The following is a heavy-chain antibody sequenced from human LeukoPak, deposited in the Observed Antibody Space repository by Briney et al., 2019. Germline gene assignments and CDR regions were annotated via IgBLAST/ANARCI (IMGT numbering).Heavy chain of an antibody. J-gene: IGHJ4*02. CDR3: AREGKVTTGSFDY. CDR2: IYYSGST. D-gene: IGHD4-17*01. V-gene: IGHV4-34*11. CDR1: GGSFSGYY. Sequence: SETLSLTCAVYGGSFSGYYWSWIRQPPGKGLEWIGYIYYSGSTNYNPSLKSRVTISVDTSKNQFSLKLSSVTAADTAVYYCAREGKVTTGSFDYWGQGTLVTVSS.